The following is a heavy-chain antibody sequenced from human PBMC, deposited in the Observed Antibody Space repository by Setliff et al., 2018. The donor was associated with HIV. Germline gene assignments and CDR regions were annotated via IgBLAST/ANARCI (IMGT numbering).Heavy chain of an antibody. CDR3: ARGQFRLRPDSLDL. Sequence: GGSLRLSCAASGFTFSNAWMSWVRQAPGKGLEWVAVIWHDGGKKYYADSLKGRFTISRDDSKNTLYLQMNSLRAEDTALYYCARGQFRLRPDSLDLWGQGTLVTVSS. J-gene: IGHJ3*01. CDR1: GFTFSNAW. CDR2: IWHDGGKK. V-gene: IGHV3-33*08. D-gene: IGHD2-21*01.